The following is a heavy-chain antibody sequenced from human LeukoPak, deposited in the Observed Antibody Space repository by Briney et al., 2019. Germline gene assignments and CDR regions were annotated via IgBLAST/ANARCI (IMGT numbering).Heavy chain of an antibody. Sequence: ASVKVSCKVSGYTLTELSMHWVRQAPGKGLEWMGGFDPEDGETIYAQKFQGRVTMTEDTSTDTAYMELSSLRSEDTAVYYCATLRGYSYGYRALVDVGGGYWGQGTLVTVSS. V-gene: IGHV1-24*01. D-gene: IGHD5-18*01. J-gene: IGHJ4*02. CDR1: GYTLTELS. CDR2: FDPEDGET. CDR3: ATLRGYSYGYRALVDVGGGY.